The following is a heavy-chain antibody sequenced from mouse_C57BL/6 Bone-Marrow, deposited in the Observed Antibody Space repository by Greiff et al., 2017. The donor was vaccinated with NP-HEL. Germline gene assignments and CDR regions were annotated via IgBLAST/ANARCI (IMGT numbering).Heavy chain of an antibody. CDR3: SGDALGWYFDV. CDR1: GFTFSDFY. J-gene: IGHJ1*01. CDR2: SRNRADDYKS. V-gene: IGHV7-1*01. Sequence: EVHLVESGGGLVQPGRSLRLSCATSGFTFSDFYMEWVRQAPGKGLEWIAASRNRADDYKSEYSSSVKGRFTVSRATSQAFLHLPMLALRASALAAYYFSGDALGWYFDVWGWGTAITVTA.